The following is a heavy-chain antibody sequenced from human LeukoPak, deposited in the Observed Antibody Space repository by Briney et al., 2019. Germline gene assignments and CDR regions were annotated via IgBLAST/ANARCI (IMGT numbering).Heavy chain of an antibody. CDR1: GFTFSSYA. CDR3: AKGTLGYCSGGSCYSGY. V-gene: IGHV3-23*01. CDR2: ISAGGGST. D-gene: IGHD2-15*01. J-gene: IGHJ4*02. Sequence: PGGSLRLSCAASGFTFSSYAMSWVRQAPGKGLEWVSVISAGGGSTDFADSVKGRFTVSRDNSKNTLYLQMSSLRAEDTAVYYCAKGTLGYCSGGSCYSGYWGQGNLVTVSS.